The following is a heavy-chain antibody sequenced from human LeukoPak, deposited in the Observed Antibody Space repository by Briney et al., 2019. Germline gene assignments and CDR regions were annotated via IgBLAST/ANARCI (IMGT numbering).Heavy chain of an antibody. D-gene: IGHD1-26*01. CDR1: GGSISSNSYY. V-gene: IGHV4-39*02. Sequence: SETLSLTCAVSGGSISSNSYYWGWIRQPPGKGLEWIGSIYYSGSTYYNPSLKSRVTISVDTSKNQFSLKLSSVTAADTAVYYCAREDSGSYFAAFDIWGQGTMVTVSS. J-gene: IGHJ3*02. CDR3: AREDSGSYFAAFDI. CDR2: IYYSGST.